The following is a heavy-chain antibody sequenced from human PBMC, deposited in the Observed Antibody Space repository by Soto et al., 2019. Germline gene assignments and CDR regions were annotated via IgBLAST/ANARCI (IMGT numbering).Heavy chain of an antibody. Sequence: GSLRLSCAASGFTFSSYGMHWVRQAPGKGLEWVAVISYDVSNKYYADSVKGRFTISRDNSKNTLYLQMNSLRAEDTAVYYCAKGAWNDDAFDIWGQGTMVTVSS. CDR3: AKGAWNDDAFDI. CDR1: GFTFSSYG. V-gene: IGHV3-30*18. D-gene: IGHD1-1*01. J-gene: IGHJ3*02. CDR2: ISYDVSNK.